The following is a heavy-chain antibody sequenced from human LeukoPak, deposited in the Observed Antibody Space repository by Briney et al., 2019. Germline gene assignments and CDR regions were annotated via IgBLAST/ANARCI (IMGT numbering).Heavy chain of an antibody. D-gene: IGHD6-19*01. CDR1: GYTFTGYY. V-gene: IGHV1-2*04. Sequence: ASVKVSCKASGYTFTGYYMHWVRQAPGQGLEWMGWINPNSGGTNYAQKFQGWVTMTRDTSISTAYMELSRLRSDDTAVYYCARVSAGYSSGWYDYGGQGPLVTVSS. CDR3: ARVSAGYSSGWYDY. J-gene: IGHJ4*02. CDR2: INPNSGGT.